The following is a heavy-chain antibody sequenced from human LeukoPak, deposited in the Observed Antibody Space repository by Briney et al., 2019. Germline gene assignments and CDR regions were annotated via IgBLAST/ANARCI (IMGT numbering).Heavy chain of an antibody. Sequence: GGSLRLSCAASGFTFSSYSMNWVRQAPGKGLEWVSSISSSSSYIYYADSVKGRFTISRDNAKNSLYLQMNSLRAEDTAVYYCARDGGRSGKNGRFDYWGQGTLVTVSS. CDR2: ISSSSSYI. J-gene: IGHJ4*02. CDR1: GFTFSSYS. V-gene: IGHV3-21*01. D-gene: IGHD3-10*01. CDR3: ARDGGRSGKNGRFDY.